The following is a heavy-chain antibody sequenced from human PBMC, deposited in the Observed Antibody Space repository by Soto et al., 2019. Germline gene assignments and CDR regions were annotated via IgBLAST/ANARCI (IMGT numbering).Heavy chain of an antibody. Sequence: ASVKVSCKASGYTFSGYYMHWVRQAPGQGLEWMGWINPKSGGTKYVQKFQGRVTMTRDTSSNTVYMDLGRLTSDDTAVYYCAREGTGYSAFDIWGQGTMVTVSS. CDR3: AREGTGYSAFDI. CDR1: GYTFSGYY. V-gene: IGHV1-2*02. J-gene: IGHJ3*02. CDR2: INPKSGGT. D-gene: IGHD3-9*01.